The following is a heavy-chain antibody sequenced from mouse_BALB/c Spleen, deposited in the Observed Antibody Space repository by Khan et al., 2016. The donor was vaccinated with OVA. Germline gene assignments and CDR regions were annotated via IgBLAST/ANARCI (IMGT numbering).Heavy chain of an antibody. CDR1: GFSLTSYG. J-gene: IGHJ2*01. Sequence: QVQLKESGPGLVAPSQSLSITCTVSGFSLTSYGVHWVRQPPGKGLEWLGVIWAGGSTNYNSPLMSRLSISKDNSKSQVFLKMNSLQTEYTAMYYCARLEDIWGQGTTLTVSS. CDR2: IWAGGST. CDR3: ARLEDI. D-gene: IGHD1-3*01. V-gene: IGHV2-9*02.